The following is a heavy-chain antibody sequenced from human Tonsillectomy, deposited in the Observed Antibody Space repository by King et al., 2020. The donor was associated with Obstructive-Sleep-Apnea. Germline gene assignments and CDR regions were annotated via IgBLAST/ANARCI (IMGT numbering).Heavy chain of an antibody. CDR1: GYTFTSYA. D-gene: IGHD3-9*01. Sequence: QLVQSGAEVKKPGASVKVSCKASGYTFTSYAMHWVRQAPGQRLEWRGWINTGNGNTKYSQKFQGRVTITRDTYASTAYMELGSLGSEDTAGHYCAGALLHYDILTGYYSEGGYFDYWGQGTLVTVSS. V-gene: IGHV1-3*04. J-gene: IGHJ4*02. CDR3: AGALLHYDILTGYYSEGGYFDY. CDR2: INTGNGNT.